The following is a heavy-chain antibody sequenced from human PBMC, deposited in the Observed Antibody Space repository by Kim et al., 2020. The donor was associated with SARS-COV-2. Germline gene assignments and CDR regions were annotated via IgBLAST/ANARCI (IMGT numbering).Heavy chain of an antibody. Sequence: YAQKFQGRVTMTRDTSTSTVYMELSSLRSEDTAVYYCARVFDYGDYGFDYWGQGTLVTVSS. D-gene: IGHD4-17*01. CDR3: ARVFDYGDYGFDY. V-gene: IGHV1-46*01. J-gene: IGHJ4*02.